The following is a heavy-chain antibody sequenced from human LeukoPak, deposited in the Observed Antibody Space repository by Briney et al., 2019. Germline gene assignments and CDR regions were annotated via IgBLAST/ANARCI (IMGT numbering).Heavy chain of an antibody. V-gene: IGHV1-69*13. Sequence: ASVKVSCKASGGTFSSYAISWVRQAPGQGLEWMGGIIPIFGTANYAQKFQGRVTITADESTSTAYMELSSLRSEDTAVHYCARKLIAAAGYGAFDIWGQGTMVTVSS. CDR2: IIPIFGTA. CDR1: GGTFSSYA. J-gene: IGHJ3*02. CDR3: ARKLIAAAGYGAFDI. D-gene: IGHD6-13*01.